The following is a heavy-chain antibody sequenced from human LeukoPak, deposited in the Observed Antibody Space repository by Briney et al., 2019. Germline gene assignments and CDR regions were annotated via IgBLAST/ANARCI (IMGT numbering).Heavy chain of an antibody. Sequence: GAPVKVSCKASGYTFTSYGISWVRQAPGQGLEWMGWISAYNGNTNYAQKLQGRVTMTTDTSTSTAYMELRSLRSDDTAVYYCAREYSNPGPDYYYYYGMDVWGQGTTVTVSS. CDR3: AREYSNPGPDYYYYYGMDV. V-gene: IGHV1-18*01. CDR1: GYTFTSYG. J-gene: IGHJ6*02. D-gene: IGHD4-11*01. CDR2: ISAYNGNT.